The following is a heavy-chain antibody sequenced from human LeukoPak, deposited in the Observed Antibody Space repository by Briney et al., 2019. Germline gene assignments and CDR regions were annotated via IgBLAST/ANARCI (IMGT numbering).Heavy chain of an antibody. CDR1: RYTFTSFG. D-gene: IGHD1-26*01. CDR2: IIAFNVDT. Sequence: AAGKVSSKASRYTFTSFGTSWVRQARGQGLGWMGLIIAFNVDTSYTQKPQSRVTMTTDTTTSRAYMELRSPRCEDTAVYYCARRGRIEGATTSFHYWGQGPLVPVSS. CDR3: ARRGRIEGATTSFHY. J-gene: IGHJ4*02. V-gene: IGHV1-18*01.